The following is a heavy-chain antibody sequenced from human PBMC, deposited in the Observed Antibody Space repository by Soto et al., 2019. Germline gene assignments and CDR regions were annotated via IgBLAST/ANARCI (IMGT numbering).Heavy chain of an antibody. CDR3: ATSYGSGSQAFDF. V-gene: IGHV5-51*01. D-gene: IGHD3-10*01. CDR2: IYPGDSDT. J-gene: IGHJ4*02. CDR1: GYSFTNYW. Sequence: PGESLKISCKASGYSFTNYWIGWVRQMPGKGLEWMGIIYPGDSDTKYSPSFQGQVTISADKSTSTAYMDLNSLKSEDTAMYYCATSYGSGSQAFDFWGQGTLVTVSS.